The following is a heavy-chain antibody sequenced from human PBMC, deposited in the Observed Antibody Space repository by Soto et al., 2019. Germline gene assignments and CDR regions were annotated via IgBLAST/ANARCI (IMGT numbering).Heavy chain of an antibody. CDR2: INPNSGAT. Sequence: QVQLVQSGAEVKKPGASVRVSCKASGYTFTAYFMHWVRQAPGQGLEWMGWINPNSGATNYAQKFQGRVTMTRDTSISTAYMELSRLTSDDTAVYYCATPYAISYYYYSLDVWGQGTTVTVSS. V-gene: IGHV1-2*02. D-gene: IGHD2-8*01. J-gene: IGHJ6*02. CDR3: ATPYAISYYYYSLDV. CDR1: GYTFTAYF.